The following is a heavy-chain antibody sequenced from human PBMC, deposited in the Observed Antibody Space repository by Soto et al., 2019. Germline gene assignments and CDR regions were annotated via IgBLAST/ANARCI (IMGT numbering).Heavy chain of an antibody. CDR3: ARDRVRSIVVVPAVSWFDP. Sequence: GGSLRLSCAAYGFTFSDYYMSWIRQAPGKGLEWVSYISSSGSTIYYADSVKGRFTISRDNAENSLYLQMNSLRAEDTAVYYGARDRVRSIVVVPAVSWFDPWGQGTLVTVSS. J-gene: IGHJ5*02. CDR2: ISSSGSTI. CDR1: GFTFSDYY. V-gene: IGHV3-11*01. D-gene: IGHD2-2*01.